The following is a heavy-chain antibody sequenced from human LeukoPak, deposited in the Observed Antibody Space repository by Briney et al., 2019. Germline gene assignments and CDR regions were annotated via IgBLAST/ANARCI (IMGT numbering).Heavy chain of an antibody. V-gene: IGHV4-4*02. CDR3: ARDRVLAASPYGMDV. D-gene: IGHD6-6*01. CDR1: GGSISSSNW. CDR2: IYHSGST. Sequence: SETLSLTCAVSGGSISSSNWWSWVRQPPGKGLEWIGEIYHSGSTNYNPSPKSRVTISVDKSKNQFSLKLSSVTAADTAVYYCARDRVLAASPYGMDVWGQGTTVTVSS. J-gene: IGHJ6*02.